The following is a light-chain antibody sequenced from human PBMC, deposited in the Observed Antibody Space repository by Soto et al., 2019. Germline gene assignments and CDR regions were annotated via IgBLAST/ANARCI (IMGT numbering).Light chain of an antibody. V-gene: IGLV1-44*01. CDR3: AAWDASLNGVV. CDR2: SNN. J-gene: IGLJ2*01. Sequence: QSVLTQPPSASGTPGQRVTISCSGSSSNIGSNTVNWYQQLPGTAPKLLIYSNNQRPSGVPDRFSGSKSGTSASLAISGLQSEDEADYDCAAWDASLNGVVFGGGTKVTVL. CDR1: SSNIGSNT.